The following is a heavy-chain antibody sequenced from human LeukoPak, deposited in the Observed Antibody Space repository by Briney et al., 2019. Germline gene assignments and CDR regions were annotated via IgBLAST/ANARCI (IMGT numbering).Heavy chain of an antibody. D-gene: IGHD1-1*01. CDR2: IYYSGST. Sequence: PSETLSLTCTVSGGSISSGGYYWSWIRQHPGKGLEWIGYIYYSGSTYYNPSLKSRVTISVDTSKNQFSLKLSSVTAADTAVYYCARPQSQLERLDAFDIWGQGTMVTVSS. V-gene: IGHV4-31*03. CDR1: GGSISSGGYY. CDR3: ARPQSQLERLDAFDI. J-gene: IGHJ3*02.